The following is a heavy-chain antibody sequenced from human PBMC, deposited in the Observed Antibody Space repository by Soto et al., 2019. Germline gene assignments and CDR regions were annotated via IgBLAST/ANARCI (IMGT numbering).Heavy chain of an antibody. J-gene: IGHJ4*02. D-gene: IGHD5-18*01. Sequence: VESVTISCMVSGYTFDNYWIGWVLQMPGKGLEWMGIIYPGDFDTRYSPSFQGHVTMSVDKSINTAYLQWSSLETSDTAMYFCARLLGYSYGHKELFDYWGQGTTVTVSS. CDR2: IYPGDFDT. V-gene: IGHV5-51*01. CDR1: GYTFDNYW. CDR3: ARLLGYSYGHKELFDY.